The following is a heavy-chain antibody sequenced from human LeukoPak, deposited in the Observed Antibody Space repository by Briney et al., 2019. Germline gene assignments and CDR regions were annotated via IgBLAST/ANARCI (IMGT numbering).Heavy chain of an antibody. D-gene: IGHD3-22*01. J-gene: IGHJ4*02. CDR3: ARHPERIVVVNHFDY. V-gene: IGHV4-4*07. Sequence: PSETLSLTCTVSGGSISSYYWSWIRQPAGKGLEWIGRIYTSGSTNYNPSLKSRVTMSVDTSKNQFSLKLSSVTAADTAVYYCARHPERIVVVNHFDYWGQGTLVTVSS. CDR2: IYTSGST. CDR1: GGSISSYY.